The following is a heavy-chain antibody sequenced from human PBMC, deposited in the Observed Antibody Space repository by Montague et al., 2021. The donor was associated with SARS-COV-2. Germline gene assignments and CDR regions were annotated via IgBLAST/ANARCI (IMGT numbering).Heavy chain of an antibody. CDR2: IDWDDDK. Sequence: PALVKPTQTLTLTCTFSGFSLSTSGVCVSWIRQPPGKALEWLALIDWDDDKYYSASLKTRLTISKGPSTNQVVLTMTNMDPVDTGTYYCARRGSAVPGIMSTYNVNIWGQGTQVTVSS. CDR3: ARRGSAVPGIMSTYNVNI. V-gene: IGHV2-70*13. CDR1: GFSLSTSGVC. D-gene: IGHD6-19*01. J-gene: IGHJ4*02.